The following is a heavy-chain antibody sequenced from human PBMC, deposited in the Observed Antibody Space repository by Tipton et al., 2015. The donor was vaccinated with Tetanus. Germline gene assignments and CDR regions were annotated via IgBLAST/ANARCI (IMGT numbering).Heavy chain of an antibody. V-gene: IGHV3-7*01. CDR3: ARDPTRRFDY. Sequence: SLRLSCADSGFTFYKENMNWARQAPGKGLEWVANIKHDGSENYYVDSVKGRFTISRDNAKNSLYLQMNSLRAEDTAVYYCARDPTRRFDYWGPGTLVTVSS. D-gene: IGHD1/OR15-1a*01. CDR2: IKHDGSEN. J-gene: IGHJ4*02. CDR1: GFTFYKEN.